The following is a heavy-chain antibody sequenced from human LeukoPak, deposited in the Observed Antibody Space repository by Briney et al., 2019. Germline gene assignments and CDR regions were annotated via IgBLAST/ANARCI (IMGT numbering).Heavy chain of an antibody. CDR2: IYYSGST. CDR1: GSSISSYY. Sequence: SETLSLTCTVSGSSISSYYWSWIRQPPGKGLEWIGYIYYSGSTNYNPSLKSRVTISVDTSKNQFSLKLSSVTAADTAVYYCARADRFSYWFDPWGQGTLVTVSS. CDR3: ARADRFSYWFDP. J-gene: IGHJ5*02. V-gene: IGHV4-59*01.